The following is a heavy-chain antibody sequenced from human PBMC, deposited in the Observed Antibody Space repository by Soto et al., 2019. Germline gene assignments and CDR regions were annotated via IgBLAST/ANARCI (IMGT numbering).Heavy chain of an antibody. D-gene: IGHD3-16*02. CDR2: IYYCGST. J-gene: IGHJ5*02. CDR1: GGSISSGDYY. Sequence: QVQLQESGPGLVKPSQTLSLTCTVSGGSISSGDYYWSWIRQPPGKGLEWIGYIYYCGSTYYNPSLKSRVTISVDTSKNQFSLKLSSVTAADTAVYYCARVSLGELSLTQGDPTGGFDWFDPWGQGTLVTVSS. CDR3: ARVSLGELSLTQGDPTGGFDWFDP. V-gene: IGHV4-30-4*01.